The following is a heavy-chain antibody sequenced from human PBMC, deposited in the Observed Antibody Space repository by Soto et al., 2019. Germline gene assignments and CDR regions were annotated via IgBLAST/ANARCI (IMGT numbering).Heavy chain of an antibody. V-gene: IGHV4-30-2*01. Sequence: SETLSLTCAVSGGSISSGGYSWSWIRQPPGKGLEWIGYIYHSGSTYYNPSLKSRVTISVDRSKNQFSLKLSSVTAADTAVYYCAALESRSAVNYRAEYFQHWGQGTLVTVSS. J-gene: IGHJ1*01. D-gene: IGHD4-4*01. CDR1: GGSISSGGYS. CDR3: AALESRSAVNYRAEYFQH. CDR2: IYHSGST.